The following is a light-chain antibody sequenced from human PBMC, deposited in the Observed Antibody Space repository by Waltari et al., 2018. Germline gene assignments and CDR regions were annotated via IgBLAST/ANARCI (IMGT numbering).Light chain of an antibody. CDR1: SSDVGCYNS. CDR2: DFS. Sequence: QSALTQPASVSGSPGQSITISCTGTSSDVGCYNSAAWYQDHPGQAPKFIFYDFSVRPSGISERFSGSKSGNTASLTISGLQAEDEADYYCSSQSSDNVVLFGGGTKLTVL. J-gene: IGLJ2*01. V-gene: IGLV2-14*03. CDR3: SSQSSDNVVL.